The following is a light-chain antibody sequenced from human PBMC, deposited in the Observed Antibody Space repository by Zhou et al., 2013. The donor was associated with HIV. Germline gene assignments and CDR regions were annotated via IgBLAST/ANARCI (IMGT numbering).Light chain of an antibody. V-gene: IGKV1-16*01. J-gene: IGKJ2*01. CDR1: QDISNY. Sequence: DIQMTQSPSSLSASVGDRVTITCQASQDISNYLNWYQQKPGKAPKLLIYGASTLQGGVPSRFSGSGSGTDFTLTISCLQSEDFAAYYCQQYYSYPRTFGQGTKLEI. CDR3: QQYYSYPRT. CDR2: GAS.